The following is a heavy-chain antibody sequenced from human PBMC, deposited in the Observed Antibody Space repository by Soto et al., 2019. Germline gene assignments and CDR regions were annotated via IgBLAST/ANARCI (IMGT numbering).Heavy chain of an antibody. V-gene: IGHV3-30-3*01. D-gene: IGHD6-6*01. CDR2: ISYDGSNK. CDR1: GFTFSSYA. Sequence: QVQLVESGGGVVQPGRSLRLSCAASGFTFSSYAMHWVRQAPGKGLEWVAVISYDGSNKYYADSVKGRFTISRDNSKNTLYLQMNSLRAEDTAVYYCARVWVYSSSSGGDYYYGMDVWGQGTTVTVSS. J-gene: IGHJ6*02. CDR3: ARVWVYSSSSGGDYYYGMDV.